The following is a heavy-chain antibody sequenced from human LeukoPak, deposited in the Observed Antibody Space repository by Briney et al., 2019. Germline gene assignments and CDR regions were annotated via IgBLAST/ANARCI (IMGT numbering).Heavy chain of an antibody. CDR1: GYSISSGYY. J-gene: IGHJ4*02. CDR3: AGVGYDSSGYEGGFDY. V-gene: IGHV4-38-2*02. Sequence: SETLSLTCTVSGYSISSGYYWGWIRQPPGKGLEWIGSIYHSGSTYYNPSLKSRVTISVDTSKNQFSLKLSSVTAADTAVYYCAGVGYDSSGYEGGFDYWGQGTLVTVSS. CDR2: IYHSGST. D-gene: IGHD3-22*01.